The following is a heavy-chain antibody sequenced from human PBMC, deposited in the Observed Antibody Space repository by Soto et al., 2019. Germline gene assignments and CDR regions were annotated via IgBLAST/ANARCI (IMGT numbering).Heavy chain of an antibody. Sequence: GESLKISCKGSGYMFTYYWIAWVRQMPGKGLEWMGIIYPADSLTSYSPSFQGQVTISADKSVNTAYLHWSSLKASDTAMYFCARNGYCTGYSCYSGVGYYYMDVWGKGTTVTVSS. D-gene: IGHD2-15*01. CDR1: GYMFTYYW. CDR2: IYPADSLT. V-gene: IGHV5-51*01. J-gene: IGHJ6*03. CDR3: ARNGYCTGYSCYSGVGYYYMDV.